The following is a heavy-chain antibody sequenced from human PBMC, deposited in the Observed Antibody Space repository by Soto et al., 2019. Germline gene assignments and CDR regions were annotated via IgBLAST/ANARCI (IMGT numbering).Heavy chain of an antibody. D-gene: IGHD6-19*01. CDR3: AKGVAATQNAFDF. Sequence: GRSLRLSCAASGFTFSAYAMSWVRQAPGKGLEWVSTVSGNGGNTYYADSIKGRFTISRDNSKNALYLQMNSLRADDTAVYYCAKGVAATQNAFDFWGQGTVVTVSS. CDR1: GFTFSAYA. CDR2: VSGNGGNT. V-gene: IGHV3-23*01. J-gene: IGHJ3*01.